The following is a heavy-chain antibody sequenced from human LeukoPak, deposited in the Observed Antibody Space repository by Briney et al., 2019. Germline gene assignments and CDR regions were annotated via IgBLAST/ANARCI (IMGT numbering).Heavy chain of an antibody. J-gene: IGHJ6*02. CDR3: ALHCSSTSPYKRENCHYYGMDV. CDR1: GGSISSGGYS. Sequence: SQTLSLTCPVSGGSISSGGYSWSWIRQPPGKGLEWIGYIYHSGSTYYNPSLKSRVTISVDRSKNQFSLKLSSVTAADTAVYYCALHCSSTSPYKRENCHYYGMDVWGQGTTVTVSS. D-gene: IGHD2-2*02. V-gene: IGHV4-30-2*01. CDR2: IYHSGST.